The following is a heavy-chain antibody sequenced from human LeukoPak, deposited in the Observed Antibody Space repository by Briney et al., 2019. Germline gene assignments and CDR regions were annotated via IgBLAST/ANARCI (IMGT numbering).Heavy chain of an antibody. CDR1: GYTLTDYY. V-gene: IGHV1-2*02. J-gene: IGHJ4*02. D-gene: IGHD1-1*01. CDR2: INPNSGGT. Sequence: ASVKVSCKASGYTLTDYYMHWVRQAPGQGLEWMGWINPNSGGTNYAQKFQGRVTMTRDTSISTAYMELSRLRSDDTAVYYCARDRHWNQGNFDYWGQGTLVTVSS. CDR3: ARDRHWNQGNFDY.